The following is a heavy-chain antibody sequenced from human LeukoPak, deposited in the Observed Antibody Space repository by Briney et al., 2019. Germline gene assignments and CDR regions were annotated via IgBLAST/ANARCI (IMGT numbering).Heavy chain of an antibody. CDR3: ARHGDPIRSGTRWFDP. CDR2: IYPGDSDT. Sequence: ASVKISCKGSGYSFTSYWIGWVRQMPGKGLEWMGIIYPGDSDTRYSPSFQGQVTISADKSISTAYLQWSSLKASDTAMYYCARHGDPIRSGTRWFDPWGQGTLVTVSS. J-gene: IGHJ5*02. D-gene: IGHD1-26*01. CDR1: GYSFTSYW. V-gene: IGHV5-51*01.